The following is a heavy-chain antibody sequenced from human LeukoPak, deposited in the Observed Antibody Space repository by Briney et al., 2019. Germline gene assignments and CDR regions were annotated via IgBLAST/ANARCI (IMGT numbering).Heavy chain of an antibody. CDR3: ARSMRLFSY. CDR2: ISYDGSNK. D-gene: IGHD3-22*01. Sequence: GGSLRLSCAASGFTFSSYWMNWVRQAPGKGLEWVAVISYDGSNKYYADSVKGRFTISRDNSKNTLYLQMNSLRAEDTAVYYCARSMRLFSYWGQGTLVTVSS. J-gene: IGHJ4*02. V-gene: IGHV3-30-3*01. CDR1: GFTFSSYW.